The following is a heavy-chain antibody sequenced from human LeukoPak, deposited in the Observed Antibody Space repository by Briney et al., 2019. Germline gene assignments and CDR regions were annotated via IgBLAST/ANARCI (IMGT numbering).Heavy chain of an antibody. J-gene: IGHJ4*02. Sequence: SETLSLTCSVSGGSISSYYWSWIRQPPGKGLEWIGYIYYSGSTNYNPSLKSRVTISVDTSKNQFSLKLSSVTAADTAVYYCARKQSRDGYNAYSKVPYFDYWGQGTLVTVSS. D-gene: IGHD5-24*01. CDR1: GGSISSYY. CDR2: IYYSGST. CDR3: ARKQSRDGYNAYSKVPYFDY. V-gene: IGHV4-59*01.